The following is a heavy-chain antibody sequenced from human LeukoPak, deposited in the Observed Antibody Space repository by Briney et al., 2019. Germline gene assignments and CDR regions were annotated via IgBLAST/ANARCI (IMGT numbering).Heavy chain of an antibody. Sequence: PGGSLRLSCAASGFTFSSYGMHWVRQAPGKGLEWVSYISSSGSTIYYADSVKGRFTISRDNAKNSLYLQMNSLRAEDTAVYYCARGDSGSYYFDYWGQGTLVTVSS. CDR3: ARGDSGSYYFDY. CDR1: GFTFSSYG. V-gene: IGHV3-48*04. J-gene: IGHJ4*02. D-gene: IGHD1-26*01. CDR2: ISSSGSTI.